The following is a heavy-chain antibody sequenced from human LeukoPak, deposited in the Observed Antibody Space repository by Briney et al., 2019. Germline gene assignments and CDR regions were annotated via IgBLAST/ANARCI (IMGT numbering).Heavy chain of an antibody. CDR3: AKGVSLGDDAFDI. CDR1: GFTFSSYG. D-gene: IGHD3-10*01. CDR2: IRYDGSNK. V-gene: IGHV3-30*02. Sequence: GGSLRLSCAASGFTFSSYGMHWVRQAPGKGLEWVAFIRYDGSNKYYADSVKGRFTISRDNSKNTLYLQMNSLRAEDTAVYYCAKGVSLGDDAFDIWGQGTMVTVSS. J-gene: IGHJ3*02.